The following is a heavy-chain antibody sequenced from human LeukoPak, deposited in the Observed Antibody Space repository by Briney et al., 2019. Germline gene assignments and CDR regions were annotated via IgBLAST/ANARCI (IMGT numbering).Heavy chain of an antibody. CDR1: GLTFSRYS. Sequence: PGGSLRLSCEVSGLTFSRYSMSWVRQAPGKGLEWVSIITSGVGITYYADSVKGRFTISRDNSRNTLYLQMNSLRAEDTAVYYCAKGDYYDLDYWGQGTLVTVSS. J-gene: IGHJ4*02. CDR3: AKGDYYDLDY. V-gene: IGHV3-23*01. CDR2: ITSGVGIT. D-gene: IGHD3-22*01.